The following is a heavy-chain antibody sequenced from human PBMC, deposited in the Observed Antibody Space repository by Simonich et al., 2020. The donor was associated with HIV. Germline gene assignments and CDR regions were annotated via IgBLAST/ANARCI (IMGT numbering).Heavy chain of an antibody. D-gene: IGHD3-10*01. J-gene: IGHJ4*02. CDR2: IIPIVGTA. CDR3: ARKGGGRGVYYFDY. CDR1: GGTFSSFA. V-gene: IGHV1-69*13. Sequence: QVQLVQSGAEVKKPGSSVKVSCKASGGTFSSFAISWVRQAPGLGLEGVGGIIPIVGTANYAQMFQGRVTITADESTSTAYMELSSLRSEDTGIYYCARKGGGRGVYYFDYWGQGTLVTVSS.